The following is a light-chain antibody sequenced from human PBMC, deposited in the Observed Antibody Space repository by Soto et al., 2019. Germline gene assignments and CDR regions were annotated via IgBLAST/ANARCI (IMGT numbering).Light chain of an antibody. CDR1: SSDVGGYNY. V-gene: IGLV2-8*01. CDR2: EVS. Sequence: QSALTQPPSASGSPGQSVTISCTGTSSDVGGYNYVSWYQQHPGKAPKLMIYEVSKRPSGVPDRSSGSKSGNTASLTVSGLHADDEADYYCSPYAGSPASIFGTGSKVTVL. CDR3: SPYAGSPASI. J-gene: IGLJ1*01.